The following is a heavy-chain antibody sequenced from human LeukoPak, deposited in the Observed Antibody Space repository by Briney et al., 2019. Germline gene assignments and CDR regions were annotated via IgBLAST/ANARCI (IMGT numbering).Heavy chain of an antibody. Sequence: SQTLSLTCTVSGGSISSGGYYWSWIRQHPGKGLEWIGYIYYSGSTYYNPSLKSRVTISVDTSKNQFSLKLSSVTAADTAVYYCARVAWNAGNWFDPWGQGTLVTVSS. CDR3: ARVAWNAGNWFDP. CDR2: IYYSGST. J-gene: IGHJ5*02. V-gene: IGHV4-31*03. CDR1: GGSISSGGYY. D-gene: IGHD1-1*01.